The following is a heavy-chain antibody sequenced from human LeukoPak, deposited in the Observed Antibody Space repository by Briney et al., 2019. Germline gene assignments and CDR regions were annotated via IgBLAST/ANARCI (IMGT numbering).Heavy chain of an antibody. CDR2: ISSSSSTI. D-gene: IGHD3-22*01. CDR3: ARGAYYYED. Sequence: GGSLRLPCAASGFTFSSHSMNWVRQAPGKGLEWVSYISSSSSTIYYADSVKGRFTISRDNAKNSLYLQMNSLRAEDTAVYYCARGAYYYEDWGQGTLVTVSS. J-gene: IGHJ4*02. V-gene: IGHV3-48*01. CDR1: GFTFSSHS.